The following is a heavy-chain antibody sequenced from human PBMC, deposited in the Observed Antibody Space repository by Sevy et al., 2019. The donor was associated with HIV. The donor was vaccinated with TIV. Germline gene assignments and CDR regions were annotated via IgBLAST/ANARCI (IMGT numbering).Heavy chain of an antibody. J-gene: IGHJ6*02. CDR3: AGARGGDRLDYYGMDV. CDR1: NYSISSGYY. Sequence: SETLSLTCAVSNYSISSGYYWGCIRQSQGKGLEWIGNIYQSGSTYYNPSLKSRFTIPGDASKNYFSLRLTSVTAADTAVYYCAGARGGDRLDYYGMDVWGQGTTVTVSS. D-gene: IGHD2-21*02. CDR2: IYQSGST. V-gene: IGHV4-38-2*01.